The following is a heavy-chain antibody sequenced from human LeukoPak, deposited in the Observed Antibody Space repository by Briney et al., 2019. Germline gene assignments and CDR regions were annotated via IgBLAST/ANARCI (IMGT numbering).Heavy chain of an antibody. CDR1: GGTFSSYA. CDR2: IIPIFGTA. V-gene: IGHV1-69*05. CDR3: ARVIVTDYYYYYMDV. D-gene: IGHD2-2*01. Sequence: ASVKVSCKASGGTFSSYAISWVRQAPGQGLEWMGGIIPIFGTANYAQKFQGRVTITTDESTSTAYMELSSLRSEDTAVYYCARVIVTDYYYYYMDVWGKGTTVTVSS. J-gene: IGHJ6*03.